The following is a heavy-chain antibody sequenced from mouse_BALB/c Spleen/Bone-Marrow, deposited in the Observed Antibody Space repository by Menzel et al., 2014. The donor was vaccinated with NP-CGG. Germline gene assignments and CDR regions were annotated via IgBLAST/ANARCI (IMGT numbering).Heavy chain of an antibody. CDR1: GYTFTEYI. CDR2: FYPGSGSI. D-gene: IGHD1-1*01. J-gene: IGHJ4*01. CDR3: ARHEKANYGNYAMDY. Sequence: VKLMESGAELVKPGASVKLSCKASGYTFTEYIIHWVKQRSGQGLEWIGWFYPGSGSIKYNEKFKDKATLTADKSSSTVYMELSRLTSGDSAVYFCARHEKANYGNYAMDYWGQGTSVTVSS. V-gene: IGHV1-62-2*01.